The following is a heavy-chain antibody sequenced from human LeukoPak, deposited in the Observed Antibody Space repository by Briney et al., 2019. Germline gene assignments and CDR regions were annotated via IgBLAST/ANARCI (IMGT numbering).Heavy chain of an antibody. J-gene: IGHJ4*02. CDR2: ISSSGSTI. V-gene: IGHV3-48*03. CDR3: ARSYDYVWGSYRSGSLDY. CDR1: GFTFSSYE. D-gene: IGHD3-16*02. Sequence: PGGSLRLSCAASGFTFSSYEMNWVRQAPGKGLEWVSYISSSGSTIYYADSVKGRFTISRDNSKNTLYLQMNSLRAEDTAVYYCARSYDYVWGSYRSGSLDYWGQGTLVTVSS.